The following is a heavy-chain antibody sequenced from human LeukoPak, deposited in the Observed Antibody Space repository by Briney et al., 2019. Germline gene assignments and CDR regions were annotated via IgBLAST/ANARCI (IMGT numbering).Heavy chain of an antibody. V-gene: IGHV3-48*03. J-gene: IGHJ4*02. CDR1: GFTFSSYE. CDR2: ISSSGSTI. CDR3: ARTKYSGSYGGYFDY. D-gene: IGHD1-26*01. Sequence: GGSLRLSCAASGFTFSSYEMNWVRQAPGKGLEWVSYISSSGSTIYYADSVKGRFTISRDNAKNSLYLQMNSLRAEDTAVYYCARTKYSGSYGGYFDYWGQGTLVTVSS.